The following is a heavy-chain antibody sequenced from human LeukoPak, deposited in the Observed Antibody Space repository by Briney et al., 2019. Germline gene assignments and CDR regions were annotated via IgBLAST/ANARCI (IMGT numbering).Heavy chain of an antibody. J-gene: IGHJ4*02. V-gene: IGHV5-51*01. D-gene: IGHD6-19*01. Sequence: GESLKISCKGSGYSFTSYWIGWVRQVPGKGLEWMGVIYPGDSDTRYSPSFQGQVTISADKSISTAYLQWSSLKASDTAMYYCARRGIAVAGHFDYWGQGTLVTVSS. CDR2: IYPGDSDT. CDR3: ARRGIAVAGHFDY. CDR1: GYSFTSYW.